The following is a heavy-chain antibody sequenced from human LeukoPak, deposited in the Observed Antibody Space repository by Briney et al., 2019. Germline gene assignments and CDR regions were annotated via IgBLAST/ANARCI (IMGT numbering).Heavy chain of an antibody. CDR3: ARDGPTGRIGY. V-gene: IGHV1-69*05. CDR2: IIPIFGTA. J-gene: IGHJ4*02. CDR1: GGTFSSYA. D-gene: IGHD1-14*01. Sequence: SVKVSCKASGGTFSSYAISWVRQAPGQGLEWMGGIIPIFGTANYAQKFQGRVTMTTDTSTSTAYMELRSLRSDDTAVYYCARDGPTGRIGYWGQGTLVTVSS.